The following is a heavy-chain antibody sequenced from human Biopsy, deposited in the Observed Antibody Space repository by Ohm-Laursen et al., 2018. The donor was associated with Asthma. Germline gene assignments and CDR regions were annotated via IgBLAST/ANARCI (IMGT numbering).Heavy chain of an antibody. V-gene: IGHV1-2*06. Sequence: SVKVSCKASGYPFTDYYVHWVRQAPGQGLEWMGRIDPNSGGTNYAQKFLGRATMTRDTSVNTAFMVPSRLRSDDTAVYYCARIKIRIGAGTDRYFDLWGRGTLVTVSS. J-gene: IGHJ2*01. CDR1: GYPFTDYY. CDR2: IDPNSGGT. D-gene: IGHD3-16*01. CDR3: ARIKIRIGAGTDRYFDL.